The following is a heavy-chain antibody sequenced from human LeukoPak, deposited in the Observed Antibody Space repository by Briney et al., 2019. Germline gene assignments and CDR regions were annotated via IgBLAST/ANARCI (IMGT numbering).Heavy chain of an antibody. CDR1: GFTFSSYG. D-gene: IGHD2-2*02. J-gene: IGHJ4*02. CDR2: IRYDGSNK. CDR3: AKVRFVVVPAAIRELDY. Sequence: GGSLRLSCGASGFTFSSYGMHWVRQAPGKGLEWVAFIRYDGSNKYYADSVKGRFTISRDNSKNTLYLQMNSLRAEDTAVYYCAKVRFVVVPAAIRELDYWGQGTLVTVSS. V-gene: IGHV3-30*02.